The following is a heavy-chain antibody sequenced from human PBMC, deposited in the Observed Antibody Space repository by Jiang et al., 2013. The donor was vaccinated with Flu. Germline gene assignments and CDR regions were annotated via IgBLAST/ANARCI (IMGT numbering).Heavy chain of an antibody. D-gene: IGHD1-26*01. Sequence: VQPGGSLRLSCAASGFAFSNYAMHWVRLAPGKGLEWISANSGNGDSAYYADSVKGRFTISRDNSKNTVYLQMDTLRAEDTAVYYCGKGGREGQPRGVIDYWGQGTLVTVSS. CDR1: GFAFSNYA. CDR2: NSGNGDSA. J-gene: IGHJ4*02. V-gene: IGHV3-23*01. CDR3: GKGGREGQPRGVIDY.